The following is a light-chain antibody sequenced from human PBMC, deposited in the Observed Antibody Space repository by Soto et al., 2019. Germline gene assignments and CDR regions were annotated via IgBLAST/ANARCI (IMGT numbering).Light chain of an antibody. J-gene: IGKJ1*01. V-gene: IGKV3-15*01. CDR1: QSVSSN. Sequence: EIVMTQSPATLSVSPGERTTLSCRASQSVSSNLAWYQQKPGQGPMLLIYGASTRAAGIPGRFSGSGSGTEFTLTITSLQSEDFAVYYCQQYNNWPPWTFGQGTKVEIK. CDR2: GAS. CDR3: QQYNNWPPWT.